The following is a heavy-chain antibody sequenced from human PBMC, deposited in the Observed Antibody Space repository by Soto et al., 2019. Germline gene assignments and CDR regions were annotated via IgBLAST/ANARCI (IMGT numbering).Heavy chain of an antibody. V-gene: IGHV3-23*01. D-gene: IGHD1-26*01. J-gene: IGHJ4*02. CDR3: ARRGSGSYYDY. CDR2: ISGSGGST. Sequence: QAKGKGLEWVSAISGSGGSTYYADSVKGRFTISRDNSKNTLYLQMNSLRAEDTAVYYCARRGSGSYYDYWGQGTLVSVSS.